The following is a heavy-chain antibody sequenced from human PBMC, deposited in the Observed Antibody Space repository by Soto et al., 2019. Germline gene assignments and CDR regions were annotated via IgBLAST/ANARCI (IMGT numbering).Heavy chain of an antibody. V-gene: IGHV3-11*01. CDR1: GLTVSDYY. Sequence: GGSLRLSCAASGLTVSDYYMSWIRQAPGKGLEWVSYISSSGSTIYYADSVKGRFTISRDNAKNSLYLQMNSLGAEDTAVYYCARDLEYSSSPGYWGQGTLVTVSS. CDR2: ISSSGSTI. CDR3: ARDLEYSSSPGY. J-gene: IGHJ4*02. D-gene: IGHD6-6*01.